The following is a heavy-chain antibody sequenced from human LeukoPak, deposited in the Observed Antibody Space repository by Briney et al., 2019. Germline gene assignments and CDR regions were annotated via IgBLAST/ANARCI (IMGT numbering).Heavy chain of an antibody. CDR1: GYTFTSYY. J-gene: IGHJ4*02. CDR2: INPSGGST. V-gene: IGHV1-46*01. CDR3: ATWREYCSGGSCYPP. D-gene: IGHD2-15*01. Sequence: GASVKVSCKASGYTFTSYYMHWVRQAPGQGLEWMGIINPSGGSTSYAQKFQGRVTMTRDTSTSTVYMELSSLRSEGTAVYYCATWREYCSGGSCYPPWGQETLVTVSS.